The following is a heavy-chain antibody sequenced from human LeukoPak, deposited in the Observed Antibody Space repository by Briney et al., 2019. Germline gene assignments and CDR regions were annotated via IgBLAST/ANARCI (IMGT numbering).Heavy chain of an antibody. Sequence: ASVKVSCKASGYTFSNYGISWVRQAPGQGLEWMGWISPYNGNADYAQKLQGRVTITADKSTSTAYMELSSLRSEDTAVYYCARETIVVVITSAFDIWGQGTMVTASS. CDR1: GYTFSNYG. CDR2: ISPYNGNA. CDR3: ARETIVVVITSAFDI. J-gene: IGHJ3*02. V-gene: IGHV1-18*01. D-gene: IGHD3-22*01.